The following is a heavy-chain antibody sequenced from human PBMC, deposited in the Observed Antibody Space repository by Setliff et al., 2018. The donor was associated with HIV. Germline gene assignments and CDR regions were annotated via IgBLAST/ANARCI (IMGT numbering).Heavy chain of an antibody. CDR2: IYYSGST. J-gene: IGHJ5*02. CDR1: GGSISSYY. V-gene: IGHV4-59*01. Sequence: PSETLSLTCTVSGGSISSYYWSWIRQPPGKGLEWIGYIYYSGSTNYNPSLKSRVTISVDTSKNQFSLKLSSVTAADTAVYYCAGSYGSGSYNNWFDPWGQGTLVTVSS. CDR3: AGSYGSGSYNNWFDP. D-gene: IGHD3-10*01.